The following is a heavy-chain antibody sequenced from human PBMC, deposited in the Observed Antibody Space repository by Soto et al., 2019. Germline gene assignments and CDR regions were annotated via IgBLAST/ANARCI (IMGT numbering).Heavy chain of an antibody. D-gene: IGHD5-18*01. CDR1: GGTFSSYA. J-gene: IGHJ6*02. V-gene: IGHV1-69*13. Sequence: SVEVSCKASGGTFSSYAISWVRQAPGQGLEWMGGIIPIFGTANYAQKFQGRVTITADESTSTAYMELSSLRSEDTAVYYCARRRDGYNYYYYYGMDVWGHGSNVNVS. CDR2: IIPIFGTA. CDR3: ARRRDGYNYYYYYGMDV.